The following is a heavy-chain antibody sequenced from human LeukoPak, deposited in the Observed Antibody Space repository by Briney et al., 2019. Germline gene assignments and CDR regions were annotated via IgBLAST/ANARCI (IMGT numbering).Heavy chain of an antibody. CDR2: IRSKTHGGTP. D-gene: IGHD3-10*01. Sequence: GGSPRLSCTASGFTFGDYAFSWVRQAPGKGLQWVTFIRSKTHGGTPEYAASVKGRFTVSRDDSKSIAYLQIDSLKTEDTAVYYCTRARYYGSASYYSDAFDVWGQGTLVTVSS. CDR1: GFTFGDYA. J-gene: IGHJ3*01. CDR3: TRARYYGSASYYSDAFDV. V-gene: IGHV3-49*04.